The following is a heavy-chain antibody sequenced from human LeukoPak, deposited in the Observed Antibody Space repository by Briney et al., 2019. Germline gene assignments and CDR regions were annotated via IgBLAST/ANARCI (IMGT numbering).Heavy chain of an antibody. J-gene: IGHJ4*02. D-gene: IGHD6-19*01. CDR1: GFTFSSYW. Sequence: GGSLRLSCAASGFTFSSYWMHWVRQAPGKGLVWVSRINSDGSTTNYADFVKGRFTISRDNAKNTLYLQMNSLRADDTAVYYCARSRWLDAFDYRGQGTLVTVSS. V-gene: IGHV3-74*01. CDR3: ARSRWLDAFDY. CDR2: INSDGSTT.